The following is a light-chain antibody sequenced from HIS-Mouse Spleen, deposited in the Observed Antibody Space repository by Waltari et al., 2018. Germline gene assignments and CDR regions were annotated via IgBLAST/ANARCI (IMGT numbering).Light chain of an antibody. V-gene: IGKV1-33*01. CDR2: DAS. CDR1: QAISNY. Sequence: DIQMTQSPSSLSASVGDRVTITCQASQAISNYLNWYQQKPGKAPKLLIYDASNLETGVPSRFSGSGSGTDFTFTISSLQHEDIATYYCQQYDNLHRLTFGPGTKVDIK. J-gene: IGKJ3*01. CDR3: QQYDNLHRLT.